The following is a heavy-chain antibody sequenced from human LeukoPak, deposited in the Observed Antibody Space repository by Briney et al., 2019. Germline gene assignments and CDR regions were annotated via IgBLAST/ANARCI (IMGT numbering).Heavy chain of an antibody. D-gene: IGHD6-6*01. V-gene: IGHV4-31*03. J-gene: IGHJ4*02. CDR2: IYYCGST. CDR3: ARYRIAAFDY. Sequence: SETLSLTCTVSGGSISSGGYYWSWIRQHPGKGLEWIGYIYYCGSTYYNPSLKSRVTISVDTSKNQFSLKLSSVTAADTAVYYCARYRIAAFDYWGQGTLVTVSS. CDR1: GGSISSGGYY.